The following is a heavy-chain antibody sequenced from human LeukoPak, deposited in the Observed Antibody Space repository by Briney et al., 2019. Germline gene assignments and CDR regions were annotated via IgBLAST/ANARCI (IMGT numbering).Heavy chain of an antibody. D-gene: IGHD2-21*01. V-gene: IGHV3-23*01. J-gene: IGHJ6*03. CDR1: GFTFSSYA. CDR3: AKRGCGGECYYFHHMDV. CDR2: INGRGDST. Sequence: PGGSLRVSCADSGFTFSSYAMSWVRQAPGKGLEWVSSINGRGDSTYYADTVKGRFTISRDNSKNILYLQMNTLRAEDRAVYSCAKRGCGGECYYFHHMDVWGKGTTVTVSS.